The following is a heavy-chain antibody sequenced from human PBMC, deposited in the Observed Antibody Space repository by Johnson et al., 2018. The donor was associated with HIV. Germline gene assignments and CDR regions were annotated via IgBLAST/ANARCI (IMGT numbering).Heavy chain of an antibody. V-gene: IGHV3-20*04. D-gene: IGHD2/OR15-2a*01. Sequence: EVQLVESGGGVVQPGRSLRLSCAASGFTFDDYGMSWVRQAPGKGLEWVSGINWNGGKTGYADSVKGRFTISRDNAKNSLYVQMNSLRAEDTALYFCTRGQYLSPFDAFDIWGQGTMVTVSS. CDR2: INWNGGKT. J-gene: IGHJ3*02. CDR1: GFTFDDYG. CDR3: TRGQYLSPFDAFDI.